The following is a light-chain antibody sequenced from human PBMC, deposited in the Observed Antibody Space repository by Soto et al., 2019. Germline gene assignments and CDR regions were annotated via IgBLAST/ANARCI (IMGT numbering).Light chain of an antibody. V-gene: IGKV3-15*01. Sequence: EIVMTQSPATLSAFPGERITLSCRASESVATSVAWYQQKRGQAPRLLIYSVSTRATGIAARFSGSGSGTEFTLTISALQSKDFAVYYCQQYKNWPPITFGQGTRLEIK. CDR2: SVS. J-gene: IGKJ5*01. CDR1: ESVATS. CDR3: QQYKNWPPIT.